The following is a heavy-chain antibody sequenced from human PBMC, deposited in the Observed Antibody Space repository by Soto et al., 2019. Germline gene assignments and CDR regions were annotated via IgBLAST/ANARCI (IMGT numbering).Heavy chain of an antibody. CDR2: IYYSGST. D-gene: IGHD5-12*01. J-gene: IGHJ5*02. Sequence: QVQLQESGPGLVKPSQTLSLTCTVSGGSISSGGYYWSWIRQHPGKGLEWFGYIYYSGSTYYNPSLKSRVTISVDTSKNQFSLKLSSVTAADTAVYYCAREEGGGYDHRWFDPWGQGTLVTVSS. CDR1: GGSISSGGYY. V-gene: IGHV4-31*03. CDR3: AREEGGGYDHRWFDP.